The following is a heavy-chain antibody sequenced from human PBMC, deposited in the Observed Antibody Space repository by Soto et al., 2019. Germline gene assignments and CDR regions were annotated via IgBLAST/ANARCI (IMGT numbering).Heavy chain of an antibody. J-gene: IGHJ4*02. CDR2: IYSSGRT. CDR3: ARDRSNSPDFFDY. Sequence: SETLSLTCTVSGGSISSDDYYWSWIRQPPGKGLEWIGYIYSSGRTSYNPSLESRLTISIDTSKNQFSLQLNSVSAADTAVYYCARDRSNSPDFFDYWGQGTLVTVSS. CDR1: GGSISSDDYY. V-gene: IGHV4-30-4*01. D-gene: IGHD6-6*01.